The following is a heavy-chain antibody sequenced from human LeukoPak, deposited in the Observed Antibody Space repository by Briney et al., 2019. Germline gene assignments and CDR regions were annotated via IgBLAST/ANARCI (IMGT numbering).Heavy chain of an antibody. CDR2: IYYSGGT. CDR1: GGSISGYY. Sequence: PSENLSLTCTVSGGSISGYYRSWIRQPPGKGLEWIGYIYYSGGTNYNPSLKSRVTISVDTSKNQFSLNLSSVTAADTAIYYCARHFGEFGGAYLSYFDYWGQGTLVTVSS. J-gene: IGHJ4*01. D-gene: IGHD3-16*01. CDR3: ARHFGEFGGAYLSYFDY. V-gene: IGHV4-59*08.